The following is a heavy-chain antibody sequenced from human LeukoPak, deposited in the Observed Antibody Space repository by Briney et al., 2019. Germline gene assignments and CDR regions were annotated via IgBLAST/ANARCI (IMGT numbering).Heavy chain of an antibody. CDR1: GFTFSSYG. Sequence: GGSLRLSCAASGFTFSSYGMRWVRQAPGKGLEWVAFIRYDGSNKYYADSVKGRFTISRDNSKNTLYLQMNSLRAEDTAVYYCARGYYYYYYGMDVWGQGTTVTVSS. V-gene: IGHV3-30*02. CDR3: ARGYYYYYYGMDV. CDR2: IRYDGSNK. J-gene: IGHJ6*02.